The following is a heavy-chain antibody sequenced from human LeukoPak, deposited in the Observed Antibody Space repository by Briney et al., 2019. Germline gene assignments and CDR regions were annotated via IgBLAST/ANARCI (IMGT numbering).Heavy chain of an antibody. CDR1: GVSITINYW. V-gene: IGHV4-4*02. CDR3: ATPTYFDILSGG. D-gene: IGHD3-9*01. Sequence: SETLSLTCTVSGVSITINYWWSWVRQSPGKGLEWIGEIHHSGSTTYNPSLKCRVTMSLDKSRNQISLKLRSVTAADTAVYYCATPTYFDILSGGWGWGTLVTVSS. CDR2: IHHSGST. J-gene: IGHJ4*02.